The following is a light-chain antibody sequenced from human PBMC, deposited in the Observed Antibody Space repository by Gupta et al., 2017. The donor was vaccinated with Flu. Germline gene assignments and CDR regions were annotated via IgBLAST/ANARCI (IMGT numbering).Light chain of an antibody. CDR2: DAS. Sequence: PATLALSPGERAPLSCRASQSVSSSLAWYQQKPGPAPRLLIYDASNRATGIPARFSGSGSGTDFTLTISSLEPEDFAVYYCQQRSNWPTTFGQGTKVEIK. V-gene: IGKV3-11*01. CDR1: QSVSSS. J-gene: IGKJ1*01. CDR3: QQRSNWPTT.